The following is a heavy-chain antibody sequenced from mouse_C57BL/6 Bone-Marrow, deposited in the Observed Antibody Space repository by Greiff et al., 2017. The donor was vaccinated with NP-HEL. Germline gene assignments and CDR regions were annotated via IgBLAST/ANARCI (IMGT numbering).Heavy chain of an antibody. Sequence: VQLQQPGAELVRPGYSVKLSCKASGYTFTSYWMHWVKQRPIQGLEWIGNIDPSDSETHYNQNFKDKATLTVYKSSSTAYLQLSSLTSEDSAVYYCAREGFAYWGPGTLVTVSA. J-gene: IGHJ3*01. CDR1: GYTFTSYW. CDR3: AREGFAY. CDR2: IDPSDSET. V-gene: IGHV1-52*01.